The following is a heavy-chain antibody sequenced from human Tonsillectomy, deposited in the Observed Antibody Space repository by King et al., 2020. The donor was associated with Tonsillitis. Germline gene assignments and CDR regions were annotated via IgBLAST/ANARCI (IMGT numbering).Heavy chain of an antibody. CDR2: IYYSGST. CDR3: AGEVYDFWGGYTDAFDI. J-gene: IGHJ3*02. CDR1: GGSISGGGYY. V-gene: IGHV4-31*03. Sequence: QLQESGPGLLKPSQTLSLTCTVPGGSISGGGYYWSWIRQHPGKGLEWIGYIYYSGSTYYSPSLRSRITIQVDTSKSQFSRKLSSVTAADTAVYYCAGEVYDFWGGYTDAFDIWGQGEMVTVSS. D-gene: IGHD3-3*01.